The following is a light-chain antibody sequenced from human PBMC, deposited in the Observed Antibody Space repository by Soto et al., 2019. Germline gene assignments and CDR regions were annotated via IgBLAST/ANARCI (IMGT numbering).Light chain of an antibody. CDR3: CSYAGSYIYV. CDR1: SSDVGGYNY. Sequence: SVLTQPRSVSGSPGQSVTISCTGTSSDVGGYNYVSWYQQHPDKAPKVMIYDVTKRPSGVPDRFSGSKSGNTASLTISGLQAEDEADYYCCSYAGSYIYVFGTGTKVPS. J-gene: IGLJ1*01. CDR2: DVT. V-gene: IGLV2-11*01.